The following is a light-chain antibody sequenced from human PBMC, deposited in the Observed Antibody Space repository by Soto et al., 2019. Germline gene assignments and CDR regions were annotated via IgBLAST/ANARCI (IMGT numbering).Light chain of an antibody. J-gene: IGKJ2*01. Sequence: EIVLTQSPGTLSLSPGERATLSCRASQSVTSSYLAWYQQKPGQAPRLLIYGASSRATAIPGRFSGSGSGTDFSLTISRVEPEDRAVYYCQQYGSSPYTFGQGTKLEI. CDR2: GAS. CDR1: QSVTSSY. V-gene: IGKV3-20*01. CDR3: QQYGSSPYT.